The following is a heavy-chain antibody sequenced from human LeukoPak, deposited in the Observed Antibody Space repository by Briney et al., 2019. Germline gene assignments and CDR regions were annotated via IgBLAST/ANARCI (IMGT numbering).Heavy chain of an antibody. CDR2: IYHSGST. D-gene: IGHD2-2*01. CDR3: ARGRTANNWFDP. Sequence: SETLSLTCTASGYSISSGYYWGWIRQPPGKGLEWIGSIYHSGSTYYNPSLKSRVTISVDTSKNQFSLKLSSVTAADTAVYYCARGRTANNWFDPWGQGTLVTVSS. CDR1: GYSISSGYY. J-gene: IGHJ5*02. V-gene: IGHV4-38-2*02.